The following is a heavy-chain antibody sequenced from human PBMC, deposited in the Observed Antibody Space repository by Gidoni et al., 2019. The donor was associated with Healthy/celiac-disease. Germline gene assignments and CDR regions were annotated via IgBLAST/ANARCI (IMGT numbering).Heavy chain of an antibody. Sequence: EVQLVESGGGLVKPGGSLRLSCAASGFTFSSYSMNWVRQAPGKGLEWVSSISSSSSYIYYADSVKGRLTISRDNAKNSLYLQMNSLRAEDTAVYYCARAGYSSGWYDYYFDYWGQGTLVTVSS. CDR1: GFTFSSYS. J-gene: IGHJ4*02. CDR2: ISSSSSYI. CDR3: ARAGYSSGWYDYYFDY. D-gene: IGHD6-19*01. V-gene: IGHV3-21*01.